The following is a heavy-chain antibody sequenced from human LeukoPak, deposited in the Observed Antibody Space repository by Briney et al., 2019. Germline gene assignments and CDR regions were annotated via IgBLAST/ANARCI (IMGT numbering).Heavy chain of an antibody. CDR2: ISGSSSTT. Sequence: PGGSLRLSCAASGFTFSSYAMSWVRQAPGKGLEWVSAISGSSSTTFYADSVKGRFTISRDNSMDTLFLQMNSLRAEDTAVYYCSRDDPPLPPLLYGSGSYRLDYWGQGTLVTVSS. V-gene: IGHV3-23*01. CDR3: SRDDPPLPPLLYGSGSYRLDY. J-gene: IGHJ4*02. D-gene: IGHD3-10*01. CDR1: GFTFSSYA.